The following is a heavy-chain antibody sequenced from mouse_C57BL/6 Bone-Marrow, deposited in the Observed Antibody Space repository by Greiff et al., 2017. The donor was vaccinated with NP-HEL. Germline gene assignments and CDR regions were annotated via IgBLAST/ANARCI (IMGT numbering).Heavy chain of an antibody. CDR1: GYTFTSSG. V-gene: IGHV1-81*01. D-gene: IGHD2-4*01. CDR2: IYPRSGNT. Sequence: QVQLQQSGAELARPGASVKLSCKASGYTFTSSGLSWVKQRTGQGLEWIGEIYPRSGNTYYNEKFKGKATLTADKSSSTAYMERRSLTSEDSAVYFCARGGDYDVRAMDDWGQGTSVTVSS. J-gene: IGHJ4*01. CDR3: ARGGDYDVRAMDD.